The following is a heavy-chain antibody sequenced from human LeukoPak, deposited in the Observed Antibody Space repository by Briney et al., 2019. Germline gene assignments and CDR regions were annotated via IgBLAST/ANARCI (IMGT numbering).Heavy chain of an antibody. V-gene: IGHV3-74*01. CDR1: GFTLSSYW. Sequence: PGGSLRLSCAASGFTLSSYWMHWVRQVPGKGLVWVSRINTDGSITSYADSVRGRFTISRDNAKNTLYLQMNSLREEDTAVYYCARDLFYCSVTTCYQPYDYWGQGTLVTVSS. CDR2: INTDGSIT. D-gene: IGHD2-2*01. J-gene: IGHJ4*02. CDR3: ARDLFYCSVTTCYQPYDY.